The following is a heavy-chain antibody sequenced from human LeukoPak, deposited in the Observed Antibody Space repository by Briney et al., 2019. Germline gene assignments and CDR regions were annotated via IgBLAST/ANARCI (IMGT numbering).Heavy chain of an antibody. CDR1: GGSFSGYY. CDR2: INHSGST. Sequence: SETLSLTCAVYGGSFSGYYWSWIRQPPGKGLEWIGEINHSGSTNYNPSLKSRVTISVDTSKNQFSLKLSSVTAADTAVYYCARGPYCSGGSCYFGSSYYCYYGMDVWGKGTTVTVSS. V-gene: IGHV4-34*01. CDR3: ARGPYCSGGSCYFGSSYYCYYGMDV. J-gene: IGHJ6*04. D-gene: IGHD2-15*01.